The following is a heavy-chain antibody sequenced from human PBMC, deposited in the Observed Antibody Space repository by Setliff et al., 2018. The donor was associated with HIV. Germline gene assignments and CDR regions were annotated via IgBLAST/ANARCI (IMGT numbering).Heavy chain of an antibody. V-gene: IGHV3-74*01. CDR1: GFTFRDYW. CDR2: IDNDGSDT. J-gene: IGHJ4*02. CDR3: ARGPQYNFWGGYLGL. Sequence: PGGSLRLSCAGSGFTFRDYWMHWVRQTPGKGLVWVARIDNDGSDTNYADSVRGRFTISRDNAKNTVYLQLTSLRAEDTAVYYCARGPQYNFWGGYLGLWGQGTLVTAPQ. D-gene: IGHD3-3*01.